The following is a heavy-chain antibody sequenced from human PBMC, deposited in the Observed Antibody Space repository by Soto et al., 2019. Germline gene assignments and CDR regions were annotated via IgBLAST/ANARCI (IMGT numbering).Heavy chain of an antibody. CDR1: GGTFSSYA. CDR2: IIPIFGTA. D-gene: IGHD5-12*01. Sequence: QVQLVQSGAEVKKPGSSVKVSCKASGGTFSSYAISWVRQAPGQGLEWMGGIIPIFGTANYAQKFQGRVTINEDESTSTADMELSSLRSEDTAVYYCATGGGGGYSGYRKISYFEYWGQGTLVTVSS. V-gene: IGHV1-69*01. CDR3: ATGGGGGYSGYRKISYFEY. J-gene: IGHJ4*02.